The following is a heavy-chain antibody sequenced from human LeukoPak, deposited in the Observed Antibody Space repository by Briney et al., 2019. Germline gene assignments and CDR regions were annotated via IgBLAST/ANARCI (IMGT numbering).Heavy chain of an antibody. CDR2: ISSSSSYI. Sequence: GGSLRLSCAASGFTFSSYSMNWVRQAPGKGLEWVSSISSSSSYIYYADSVKGRFTISRDNSKSTLYLQMNSLRAEDTALYYCAKPAKTDYADFWGQGTLVTVSS. J-gene: IGHJ4*02. CDR1: GFTFSSYS. D-gene: IGHD1-14*01. CDR3: AKPAKTDYADF. V-gene: IGHV3-21*04.